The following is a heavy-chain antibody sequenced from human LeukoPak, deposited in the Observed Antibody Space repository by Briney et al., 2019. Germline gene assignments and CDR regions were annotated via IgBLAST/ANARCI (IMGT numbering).Heavy chain of an antibody. V-gene: IGHV3-23*01. CDR2: IRGSGGST. Sequence: GGSLRLSCAASGFTFTSYAMSWVRQAPGKGLEWVSGIRGSGGSTYYADSVKGRFTISRDNSNNTLYLQVNSLRAEDTAVYYCVKGKGIVGATFFDYWGQGTLVTVSS. CDR3: VKGKGIVGATFFDY. J-gene: IGHJ4*02. D-gene: IGHD1-26*01. CDR1: GFTFTSYA.